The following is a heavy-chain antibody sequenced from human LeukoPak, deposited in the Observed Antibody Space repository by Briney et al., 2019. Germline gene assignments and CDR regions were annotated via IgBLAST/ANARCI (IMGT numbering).Heavy chain of an antibody. D-gene: IGHD4-17*01. CDR3: ARVYYGPLDY. CDR1: GYTFTSYD. CDR2: MNPNTGNT. J-gene: IGHJ4*02. V-gene: IGHV1-8*01. Sequence: AASVKVSCKASGYTFTSYDINWVRQATGQGLEWMGWMNPNTGNTGYVQKFQGRVTMTRSTSISTAYMELRSLRSDDTAVYYCARVYYGPLDYWGQGTLVTVSS.